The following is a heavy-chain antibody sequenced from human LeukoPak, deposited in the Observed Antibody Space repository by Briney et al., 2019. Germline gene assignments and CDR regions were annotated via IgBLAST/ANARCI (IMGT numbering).Heavy chain of an antibody. J-gene: IGHJ5*02. V-gene: IGHV3-48*01. Sequence: GGSLRLSCAASGITFSSYSINWVRQAPGKGLEWISYLSSDNYTIYYADSVKGRFIISRDNAKDSLYLQMNSLRAEDTAVYYCARVATDGGGFDPWGQGTLVTVSS. CDR1: GITFSSYS. CDR2: LSSDNYTI. CDR3: ARVATDGGGFDP. D-gene: IGHD3-16*01.